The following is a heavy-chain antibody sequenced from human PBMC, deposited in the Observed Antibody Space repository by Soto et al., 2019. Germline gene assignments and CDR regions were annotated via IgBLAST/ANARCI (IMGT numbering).Heavy chain of an antibody. D-gene: IGHD3-9*01. Sequence: ASVKVSCKASGGTFSSYAISWVRQAPGQGLEWMGGIIPIFGTANYAQKFQGRVTITADESTSTAYMELSSVTAADTAVYYCAAYQIPELRYFDSTYFDYWRQGTLVTVSS. CDR1: GGTFSSYA. CDR2: IIPIFGTA. V-gene: IGHV1-69*13. J-gene: IGHJ4*02. CDR3: AAYQIPELRYFDSTYFDY.